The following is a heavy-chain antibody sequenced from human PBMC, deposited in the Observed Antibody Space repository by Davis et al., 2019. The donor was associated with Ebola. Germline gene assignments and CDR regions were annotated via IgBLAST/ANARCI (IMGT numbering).Heavy chain of an antibody. CDR2: ISSSGRTI. V-gene: IGHV3-48*04. CDR1: GFTFSSYS. D-gene: IGHD6-19*01. CDR3: ARDLSFTAVAGNNWFDP. Sequence: GESLKISCAASGFTFSSYSMNWVRQAPGKGLEWVSYISSSGRTIYYADSVKGRFTISRDNAKNSLYLQMNSLRAEDTAVYYCARDLSFTAVAGNNWFDPWGQGTLVTVSS. J-gene: IGHJ5*02.